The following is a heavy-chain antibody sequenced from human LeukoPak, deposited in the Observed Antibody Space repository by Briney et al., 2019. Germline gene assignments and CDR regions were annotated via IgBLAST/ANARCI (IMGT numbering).Heavy chain of an antibody. CDR3: TKIAAAGTRWFDP. CDR1: RISVSNNY. D-gene: IGHD6-13*01. Sequence: GGSLRLSCAASRISVSNNYMSWVRQAPGKGLEFVSVIYAGGDTFYADSVKGRFTISRDNSKNTLYLQMNSLRAEDTAVYYCTKIAAAGTRWFDPWGQGTLVTVSS. V-gene: IGHV3-53*05. CDR2: IYAGGDT. J-gene: IGHJ5*02.